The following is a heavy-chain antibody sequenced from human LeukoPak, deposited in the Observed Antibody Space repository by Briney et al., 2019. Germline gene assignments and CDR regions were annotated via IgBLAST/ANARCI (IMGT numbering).Heavy chain of an antibody. V-gene: IGHV4-34*01. D-gene: IGHD2-2*01. CDR1: GGSFSGYY. Sequence: SETLSLTCAVYGGSFSGYYWSWIRQPPGKGLEWIGEINHSGSTNYNPSLKSRVTISVDTSKNQFSLKLSSVTAADTAVYYCARGESLYCSSTSCSNWFDPWGQGTLVTVSS. CDR2: INHSGST. CDR3: ARGESLYCSSTSCSNWFDP. J-gene: IGHJ5*02.